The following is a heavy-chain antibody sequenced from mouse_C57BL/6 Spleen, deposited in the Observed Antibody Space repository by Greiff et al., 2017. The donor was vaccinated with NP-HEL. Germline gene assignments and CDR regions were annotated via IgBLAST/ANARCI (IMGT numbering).Heavy chain of an antibody. J-gene: IGHJ2*01. D-gene: IGHD2-1*01. Sequence: VQLQQSGAELARPGASVKLSCKASGYTFTSYGISWVKQRTGQGLEWIGEIYPRSGNTNYNEKFKGKATLTADKSSSTAYMELRSLTSEDSAVYFCARGRGNYVLGFDYWGQGTTLTVSS. CDR1: GYTFTSYG. V-gene: IGHV1-81*01. CDR2: IYPRSGNT. CDR3: ARGRGNYVLGFDY.